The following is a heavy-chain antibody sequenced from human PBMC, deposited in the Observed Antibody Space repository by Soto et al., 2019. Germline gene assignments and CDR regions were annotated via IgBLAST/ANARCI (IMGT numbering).Heavy chain of an antibody. CDR2: ISGSGGST. Sequence: HPGGSLRLSCAASGFTFSSYAMSGVRQAPGKGLEWVSAISGSGGSTYYADSVKGRFTISRDNSKNTQYLQMNSLRAEDTAVYYCAKEAGRYDFWSGYSYWGQGTLVTVSS. V-gene: IGHV3-23*01. CDR3: AKEAGRYDFWSGYSY. D-gene: IGHD3-3*01. J-gene: IGHJ4*02. CDR1: GFTFSSYA.